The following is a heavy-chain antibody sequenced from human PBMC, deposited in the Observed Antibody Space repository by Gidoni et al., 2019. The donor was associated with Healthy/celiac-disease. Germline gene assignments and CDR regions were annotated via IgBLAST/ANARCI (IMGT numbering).Heavy chain of an antibody. CDR1: GFTFSNYA. Sequence: EVQLLESGGGLVQPGGSLKLSCAASGFTFSNYAMTWVRQAPGKGLYWVSAISASGGATYYADSVKGRFTISRDNAKSTLYLQMSSLRAEDTAVYYCVKGFEATTRINVSPLFDWGQGTLVTVSS. CDR3: VKGFEATTRINVSPLFD. D-gene: IGHD1-1*01. J-gene: IGHJ4*02. V-gene: IGHV3-23*01. CDR2: ISASGGAT.